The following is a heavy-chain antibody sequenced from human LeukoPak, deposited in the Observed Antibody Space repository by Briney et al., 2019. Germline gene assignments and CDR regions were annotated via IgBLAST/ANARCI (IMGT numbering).Heavy chain of an antibody. Sequence: GGSLRLSCAASGFTFDDYGMSWIRQTPGKGLEWVSGISWNGGSTGYADSVKGRFTISRDNAENSLYLQMNSLRAEDTALYYCARNRGGVTRYYFDYWGQRTLVTVSS. CDR3: ARNRGGVTRYYFDY. CDR2: ISWNGGST. J-gene: IGHJ4*02. CDR1: GFTFDDYG. V-gene: IGHV3-20*04. D-gene: IGHD4-23*01.